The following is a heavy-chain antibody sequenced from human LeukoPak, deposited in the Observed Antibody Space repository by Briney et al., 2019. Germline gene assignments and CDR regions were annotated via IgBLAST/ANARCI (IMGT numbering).Heavy chain of an antibody. CDR3: AREAYGAGDKAYYYYYGMDV. D-gene: IGHD3-10*01. CDR2: ISYDGSNK. V-gene: IGHV3-30*04. Sequence: PGRSLRLSCAASGFTFSSYAMHWVRRAPGKGLEWVAVISYDGSNKYYADSVKGRFTISRDNSKNTLYLQMNSLRAEDTAVYYCAREAYGAGDKAYYYYYGMDVWGKGTTVTVSS. J-gene: IGHJ6*04. CDR1: GFTFSSYA.